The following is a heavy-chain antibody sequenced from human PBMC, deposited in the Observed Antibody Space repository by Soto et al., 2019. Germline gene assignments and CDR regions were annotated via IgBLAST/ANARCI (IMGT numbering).Heavy chain of an antibody. CDR3: ARDRKYSNYWFDP. CDR1: GYTFTNYG. CDR2: ISSYSGIT. V-gene: IGHV1-18*01. D-gene: IGHD6-6*01. Sequence: QVQLVQSGPEVTKPGASVQVSCKASGYTFTNYGFSWVRQAPGQGLEWMRRISSYSGITTYAQQFQGRVTMTTDYSTSTAYMELRSLRSDDTAVYYCARDRKYSNYWFDPWCQGTLVTVSS. J-gene: IGHJ5*02.